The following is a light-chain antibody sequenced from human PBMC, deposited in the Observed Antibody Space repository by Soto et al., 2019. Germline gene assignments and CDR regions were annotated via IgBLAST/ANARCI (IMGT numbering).Light chain of an antibody. J-gene: IGKJ2*01. V-gene: IGKV3-20*01. CDR2: GAS. Sequence: EIVLTQSPANVSLSPGERATLSCRASQSVSSRSLAWYQQKTGQAPRLLIYGASSRATGIPDRFSGSGSGTDFTLTISRLEPEDFAVYHCQQYGNAPSTFGKGTKLEIK. CDR3: QQYGNAPST. CDR1: QSVSSRS.